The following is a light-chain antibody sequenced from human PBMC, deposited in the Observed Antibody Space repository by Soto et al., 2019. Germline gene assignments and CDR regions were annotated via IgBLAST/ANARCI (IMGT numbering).Light chain of an antibody. CDR2: GES. CDR1: QSISSN. Sequence: EIVMTQSPATLSVSPGERATLSCRASQSISSNLAWYQQKPGQAPRLLIYGESTRATGIPARFSGSGSGTEFTLTISSLQSEDFAVYYCQQYNNWPPWTFGQGTXVXIK. V-gene: IGKV3D-15*01. J-gene: IGKJ1*01. CDR3: QQYNNWPPWT.